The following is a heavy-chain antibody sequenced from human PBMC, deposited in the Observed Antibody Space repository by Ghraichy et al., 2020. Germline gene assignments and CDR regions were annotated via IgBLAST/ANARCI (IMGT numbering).Heavy chain of an antibody. D-gene: IGHD5-24*01. V-gene: IGHV4-4*07. CDR3: ARDLSMDGYPYYFYY. Sequence: SETLSLTCTVSGASIYNFYWDWIRQPAGKGLEWIGRIYHTGDAQYNPSLGSRVAVSVDTSNNQFYLDLHSVTAAATAIYYCARDLSMDGYPYYFYYWGRGTLVTVSS. J-gene: IGHJ4*02. CDR2: IYHTGDA. CDR1: GASIYNFY.